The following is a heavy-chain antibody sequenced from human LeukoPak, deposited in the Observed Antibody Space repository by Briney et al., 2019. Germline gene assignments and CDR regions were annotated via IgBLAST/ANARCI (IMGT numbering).Heavy chain of an antibody. CDR3: ARDWARRIVVVPAANYYYGMDV. V-gene: IGHV1-2*02. CDR2: INPNSGGT. CDR1: GYTFTGYY. D-gene: IGHD2-2*01. Sequence: GASVKVSCKASGYTFTGYYMHWVRQAPGQGLEWMGWINPNSGGTNYAQKFQGRVTMTRDTSTSTVYMELSSLRSEDTAVYYCARDWARRIVVVPAANYYYGMDVWGQGTTVTVSS. J-gene: IGHJ6*02.